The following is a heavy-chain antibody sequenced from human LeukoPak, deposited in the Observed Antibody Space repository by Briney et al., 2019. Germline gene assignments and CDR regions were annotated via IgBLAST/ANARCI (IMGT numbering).Heavy chain of an antibody. Sequence: GASVKVSCKASGYTFTSYGITWVRQAPGQGLEWMGWISTNNGNTNYAQKFQGRVRMTTERSTNTAYMELRTLRSDDTAVYYCARSDWAAVGPIDAFDIWGQGTMVTVSS. J-gene: IGHJ3*02. CDR3: ARSDWAAVGPIDAFDI. V-gene: IGHV1-18*01. D-gene: IGHD6-13*01. CDR1: GYTFTSYG. CDR2: ISTNNGNT.